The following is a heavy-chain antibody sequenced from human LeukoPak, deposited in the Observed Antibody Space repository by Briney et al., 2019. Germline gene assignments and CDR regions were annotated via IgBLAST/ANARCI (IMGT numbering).Heavy chain of an antibody. Sequence: AGGSLRLSCAASGFTFSSYWMHWVRQAPGKGLVWVSRINSDGSSTSYADSVKGRFTISRDNAKNSLYLQMHSLRAEDTAVYYCARVLYILRYFDYWGKGTTVTISS. D-gene: IGHD3-9*01. J-gene: IGHJ4*01. CDR1: GFTFSSYW. CDR3: ARVLYILRYFDY. CDR2: INSDGSST. V-gene: IGHV3-74*01.